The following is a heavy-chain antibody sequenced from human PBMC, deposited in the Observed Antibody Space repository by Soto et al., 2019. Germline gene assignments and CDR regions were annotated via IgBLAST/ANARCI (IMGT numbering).Heavy chain of an antibody. D-gene: IGHD3-3*01. CDR2: ISSSSSYI. V-gene: IGHV3-21*01. CDR1: GFTFSSYS. CDR3: ARDRGRGYDFWSGSLDY. J-gene: IGHJ4*02. Sequence: KSVGSLRLSCAASGFTFSSYSMNWVRQAPGKGLEWVSSISSSSSYIYYADSVKGRFTISRDNAKNSLYLQMNSLRAEDTAVYYCARDRGRGYDFWSGSLDYWGQGTLVTVSS.